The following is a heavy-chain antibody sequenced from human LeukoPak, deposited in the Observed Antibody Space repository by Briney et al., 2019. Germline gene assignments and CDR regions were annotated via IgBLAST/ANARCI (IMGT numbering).Heavy chain of an antibody. CDR3: ARGGGYCSGGSCYSSFDY. J-gene: IGHJ4*02. Sequence: PSETLSLTCTVSGGSISSGSYYWSWIRRPAGKGLEWIGRMYTSGSTNYNPSLKSRVTISVDTSKNQFSLKLSSVTAADTAVYYCARGGGYCSGGSCYSSFDYWGQGTLVTVSS. CDR1: GGSISSGSYY. CDR2: MYTSGST. V-gene: IGHV4-61*02. D-gene: IGHD2-15*01.